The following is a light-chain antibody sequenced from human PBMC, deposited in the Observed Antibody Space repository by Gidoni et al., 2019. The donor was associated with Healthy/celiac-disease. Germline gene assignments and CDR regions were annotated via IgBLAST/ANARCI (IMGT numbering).Light chain of an antibody. CDR3: QQYDNLPPYT. J-gene: IGKJ2*01. Sequence: DIHMTQSPSSLSASVGDRVTITCQASQDISNYLNWYQQKPGKAPKLLIYDASNLETGVPSRFSGSGSGTDFTLTISSLQPEDIATYYCQQYDNLPPYTFGQXTKLEIK. CDR2: DAS. V-gene: IGKV1-33*01. CDR1: QDISNY.